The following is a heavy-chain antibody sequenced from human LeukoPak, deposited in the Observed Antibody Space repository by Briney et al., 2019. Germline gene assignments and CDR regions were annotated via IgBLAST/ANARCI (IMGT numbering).Heavy chain of an antibody. CDR2: ISSSSSYI. CDR1: GFTFSSYS. J-gene: IGHJ1*01. V-gene: IGHV3-21*01. Sequence: KPGGSLRLSCAASGFTFSSYSMNWVRQAPGKGLEWVSSISSSSSYIYYADSVKGRFTISRDNAKNSLYLQMNSLRAEDTAVYYCARGLYSSGWSPEPEYFQHWGQGTLVTVSS. D-gene: IGHD6-19*01. CDR3: ARGLYSSGWSPEPEYFQH.